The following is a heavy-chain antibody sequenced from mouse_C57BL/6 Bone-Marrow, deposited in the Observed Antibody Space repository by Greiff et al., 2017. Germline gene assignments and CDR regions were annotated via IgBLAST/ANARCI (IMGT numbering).Heavy chain of an antibody. J-gene: IGHJ2*01. CDR3: ARIYYGSSYRYFDD. D-gene: IGHD1-1*01. V-gene: IGHV8-8*01. Sequence: QVTLKVSGPGILQPSQTLSLTCSFSGFSLSTFGMGVGWIRQPSGQGLEWLAHIWWDDDKYYNPALKSRLTNSKDTSKNQVFLKIATVDTAATATYYCARIYYGSSYRYFDDWGQGTTLTVSS. CDR2: IWWDDDK. CDR1: GFSLSTFGMG.